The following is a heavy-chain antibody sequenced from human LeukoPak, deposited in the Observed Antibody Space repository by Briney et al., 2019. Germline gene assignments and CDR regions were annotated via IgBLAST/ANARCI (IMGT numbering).Heavy chain of an antibody. CDR1: GGSISSTSYY. J-gene: IGHJ6*02. V-gene: IGHV4-39*01. CDR3: ARHSSGWYGGYYYYYGMDV. Sequence: SETLSLTCTVSGGSISSTSYYWGWIRQPPGKGLEWIGSIYYSGSTYYNPSLKSRVTISIDTPKNQFSLKLSSVTAADTAVYYCARHSSGWYGGYYYYYGMDVWGQGTTVTVSS. CDR2: IYYSGST. D-gene: IGHD6-19*01.